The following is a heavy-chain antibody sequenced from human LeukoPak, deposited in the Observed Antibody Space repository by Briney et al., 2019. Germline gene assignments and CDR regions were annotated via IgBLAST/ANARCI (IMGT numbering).Heavy chain of an antibody. J-gene: IGHJ4*02. Sequence: AGGSLRLSCAASGFTFSNHAMSWVRQAPGKGLQWVSAISGGGVAIYYADSVKGRFTISRDNSKNTLYLQMNGLRAEDTAVYYCAKDGFDYYDSSGYYYFNYWGQGTLVTVSS. CDR3: AKDGFDYYDSSGYYYFNY. D-gene: IGHD3-22*01. CDR2: ISGGGVAI. CDR1: GFTFSNHA. V-gene: IGHV3-23*01.